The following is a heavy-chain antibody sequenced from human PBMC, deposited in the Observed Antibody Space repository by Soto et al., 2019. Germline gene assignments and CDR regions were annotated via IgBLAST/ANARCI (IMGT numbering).Heavy chain of an antibody. V-gene: IGHV3-48*02. D-gene: IGHD3-3*01. Sequence: GGSLRLSCAASGFTFSSCSMNWVRQAPGKGLEWVSYISSSSSTIYYADSVKGRFTISRDNAKNSLYLQMNSLRDEDTAVYYCAREITIFGVVLYGMDVWGQGTTVTVSS. CDR3: AREITIFGVVLYGMDV. J-gene: IGHJ6*02. CDR1: GFTFSSCS. CDR2: ISSSSSTI.